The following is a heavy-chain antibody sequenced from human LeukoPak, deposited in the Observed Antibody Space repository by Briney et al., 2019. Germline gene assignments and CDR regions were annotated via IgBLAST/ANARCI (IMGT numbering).Heavy chain of an antibody. D-gene: IGHD3-22*01. CDR3: VRGGSPRIGYYLY. CDR2: IKQGGSEK. V-gene: IGHV3-7*01. CDR1: AFTFSSYW. Sequence: PGGSLRLSCAASAFTFSSYWMSWVRQAPGKGLEWVANIKQGGSEKYYVDSVKGRFTISRDNAKNSLYLQMNSLRVEDTAVYYCVRGGSPRIGYYLYWGQGTLVTVSS. J-gene: IGHJ4*02.